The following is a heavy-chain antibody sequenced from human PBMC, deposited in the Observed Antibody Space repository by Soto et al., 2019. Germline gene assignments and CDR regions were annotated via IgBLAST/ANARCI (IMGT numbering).Heavy chain of an antibody. CDR1: GGSISSSSYY. V-gene: IGHV4-39*02. CDR2: IYYSGST. D-gene: IGHD6-6*01. CDR3: AREAVAARPPYFDY. J-gene: IGHJ4*02. Sequence: SETLSLTCTVSGGSISSSSYYWGWIRQPPGKGLEWIGSIYYSGSTYYNPSLKSRVTISVDTSKNQFSLKLSSVTAADTAVYYCAREAVAARPPYFDYWGQGTLVTVSS.